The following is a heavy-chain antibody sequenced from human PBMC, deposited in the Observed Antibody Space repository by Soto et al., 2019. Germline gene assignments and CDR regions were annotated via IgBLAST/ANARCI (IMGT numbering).Heavy chain of an antibody. CDR2: ISESGSTI. CDR1: GFTFSSYE. J-gene: IGHJ4*02. V-gene: IGHV3-48*03. CDR3: ARDDYPDS. Sequence: GGSLRLSCAASGFTFSSYEMNWVRQAPGKGLEWISYISESGSTIYYADSVKGRFTISRDNAKNSLYLQMNSLRGEDTAVYYCARDDYPDSWGQGTLVTVSS.